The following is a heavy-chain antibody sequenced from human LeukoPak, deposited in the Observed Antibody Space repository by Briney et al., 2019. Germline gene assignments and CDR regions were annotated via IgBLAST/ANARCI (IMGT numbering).Heavy chain of an antibody. CDR3: ARLEGYSSSGGSWFDP. J-gene: IGHJ5*02. Sequence: SETLSLTCTVSGGSISSSSYYWGWIRQPPGKGLERIGSIYYSGSTYYNPSLKSRVTISVDTSKNQFSLKLSSVTAADTAVYYCARLEGYSSSGGSWFDPWGQGTLVTVSS. D-gene: IGHD6-13*01. CDR2: IYYSGST. CDR1: GGSISSSSYY. V-gene: IGHV4-39*01.